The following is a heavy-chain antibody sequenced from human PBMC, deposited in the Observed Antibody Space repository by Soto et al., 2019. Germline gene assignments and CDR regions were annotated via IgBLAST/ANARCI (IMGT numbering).Heavy chain of an antibody. CDR2: ISVNNGNT. Sequence: QVQLVQSGAELKKPGASAKVSCKASGYMFTSYGISWVRQAPGQGLEWMAWISVNNGNTNYAQKFQGRVTMTTDTSTRTADMELRSLRYDGTAVYYCARFNGSGTNYYMDVWGKGTTVIVPS. V-gene: IGHV1-18*01. J-gene: IGHJ6*03. D-gene: IGHD3-10*01. CDR3: ARFNGSGTNYYMDV. CDR1: GYMFTSYG.